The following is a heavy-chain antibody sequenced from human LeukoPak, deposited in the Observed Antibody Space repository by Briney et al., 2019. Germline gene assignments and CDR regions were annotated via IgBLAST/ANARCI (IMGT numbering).Heavy chain of an antibody. CDR3: ARDEMSMVRGVIITALLDY. D-gene: IGHD3-10*01. Sequence: GGSLRLSCAASGFTFSDYYMSWIRQAPGKGLEWVSYISSSGSTMYYADSVKGRFTISRDNAKNSLYLQMNSLRAEDTAVYYCARDEMSMVRGVIITALLDYWGQGTLVTVSS. CDR1: GFTFSDYY. CDR2: ISSSGSTM. V-gene: IGHV3-11*04. J-gene: IGHJ4*02.